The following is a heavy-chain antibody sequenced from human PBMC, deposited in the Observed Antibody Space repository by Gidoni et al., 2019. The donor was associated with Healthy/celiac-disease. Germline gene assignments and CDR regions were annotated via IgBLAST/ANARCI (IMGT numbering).Heavy chain of an antibody. CDR1: GFTFSSYE. Sequence: EVQLVESGGGLVQPGGSLRLSCAASGFTFSSYEMNWVRQAPGKGLEWVSYISSSGSTIYYADSVKGRFTISRDNAKNSLYLQMNSLRAEDTAVYYCARDSGWSSFDYWGQGTLVTVSS. J-gene: IGHJ4*02. CDR2: ISSSGSTI. CDR3: ARDSGWSSFDY. D-gene: IGHD6-19*01. V-gene: IGHV3-48*03.